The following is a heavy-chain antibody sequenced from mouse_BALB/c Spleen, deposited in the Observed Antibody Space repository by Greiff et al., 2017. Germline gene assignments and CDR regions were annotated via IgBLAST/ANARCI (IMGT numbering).Heavy chain of an antibody. Sequence: EVKLMESGGGLVKPGGSLKLSCAASGFTFSSYAMSWVRQTPEKRLEWVASISSGGSTYYPDSVKGRFTISRDNARNILYLQMSSLRSEDTAMYYCASPYDYDTYYFDYWGQGTTLTVSS. CDR2: ISSGGST. V-gene: IGHV5-6-5*01. D-gene: IGHD2-4*01. CDR1: GFTFSSYA. J-gene: IGHJ2*01. CDR3: ASPYDYDTYYFDY.